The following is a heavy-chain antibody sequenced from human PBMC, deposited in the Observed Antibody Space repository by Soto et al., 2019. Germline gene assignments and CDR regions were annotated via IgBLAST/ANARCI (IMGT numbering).Heavy chain of an antibody. CDR1: GFTFSSYG. CDR2: ISYDGSNK. V-gene: IGHV3-30*18. J-gene: IGHJ6*02. D-gene: IGHD4-17*01. CDR3: AKDYHDYGYYNLYYYGMDV. Sequence: QVQLVESGGGVVQPGRSLRLSCAASGFTFSSYGMHWVRQAPGKGLEWVAVISYDGSNKYYADSVKGRFTISRDNSKNXLXXQMNSLRAEDTAVYYCAKDYHDYGYYNLYYYGMDVWGQGTTVTVSS.